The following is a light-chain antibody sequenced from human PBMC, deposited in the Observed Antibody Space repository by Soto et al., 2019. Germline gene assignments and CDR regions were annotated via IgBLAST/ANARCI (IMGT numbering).Light chain of an antibody. Sequence: EIVLTQSPGTLSLSPGERGTLSCRASQSISSSYLAWYQQKPGQAPRLLIYDASNRATGIPARFSGSGSGTDFTLTISSLEPEDFAVYYCQQRSSWPATFGPGTKVDIK. CDR2: DAS. CDR3: QQRSSWPAT. CDR1: QSISSSY. J-gene: IGKJ3*01. V-gene: IGKV3D-20*02.